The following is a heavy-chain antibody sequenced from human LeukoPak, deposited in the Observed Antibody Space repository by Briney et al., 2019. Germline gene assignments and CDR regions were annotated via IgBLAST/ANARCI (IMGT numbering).Heavy chain of an antibody. V-gene: IGHV3-23*01. CDR1: GFTFDDYG. CDR2: ISGGGGST. J-gene: IGHJ3*02. Sequence: GGSLRLSCAASGFTFDDYGMSWVRQAPGKGLEWVSTISGGGGSTYYADSVKGRFTISRDNSKNTLYLQMNSLRAEDTAVYYCAKGGSYSLSHAFDIWGQGTMVTASS. D-gene: IGHD1-26*01. CDR3: AKGGSYSLSHAFDI.